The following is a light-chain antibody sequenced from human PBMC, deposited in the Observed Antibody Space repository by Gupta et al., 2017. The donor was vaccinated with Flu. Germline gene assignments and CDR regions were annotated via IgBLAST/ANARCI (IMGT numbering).Light chain of an antibody. V-gene: IGKV1-5*03. CDR1: QSINSW. Sequence: DIQMTQSPSTLSASVGDRVTITCRASQSINSWLAWYQQRPGKAPKFLIYKASTLASGVSSRFSGSGSGTEFTLSISSLQPDDFATYYCQQDKSFPSTFGQGTRLDTK. CDR2: KAS. CDR3: QQDKSFPST. J-gene: IGKJ2*01.